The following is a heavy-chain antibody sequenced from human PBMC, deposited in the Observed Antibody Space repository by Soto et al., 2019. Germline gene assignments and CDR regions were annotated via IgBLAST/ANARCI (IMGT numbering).Heavy chain of an antibody. Sequence: EVQLLESGGGLVQPGGSLRLSCAASGFTFSSYAMSWVRQAPGKGLEWVSAISGSGGSTYYADSVKGRFTISRDNPKNTLYLQMNSMRAEYTAVYYCAKGDYYDSSSDYWGQGTLVTVSS. CDR2: ISGSGGST. CDR3: AKGDYYDSSSDY. D-gene: IGHD3-22*01. CDR1: GFTFSSYA. V-gene: IGHV3-23*01. J-gene: IGHJ4*02.